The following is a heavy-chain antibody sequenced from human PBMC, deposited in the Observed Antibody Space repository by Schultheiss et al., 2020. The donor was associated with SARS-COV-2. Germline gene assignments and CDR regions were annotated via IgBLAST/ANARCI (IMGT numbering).Heavy chain of an antibody. J-gene: IGHJ4*02. CDR2: INPSGGST. Sequence: ASVKVSCKASGYTFTGYYMHWVRQAPGQGLEWMGIINPSGGSTSYAQKFQGRVTMTTDTSTSTAYMELRSLRSDDTAVYYCARGYYYDSSGYAYWGQGTLVTVSS. D-gene: IGHD3-22*01. CDR1: GYTFTGYY. CDR3: ARGYYYDSSGYAY. V-gene: IGHV1-46*01.